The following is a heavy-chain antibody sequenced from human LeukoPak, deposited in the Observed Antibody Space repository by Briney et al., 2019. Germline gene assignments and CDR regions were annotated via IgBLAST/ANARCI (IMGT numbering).Heavy chain of an antibody. CDR2: IKSEGST. D-gene: IGHD3-3*01. Sequence: GGSLRLSCAASGFTFSTYWMHWVRQAPGKGLVWVSRIKSEGSTNYADSVKGRFTISRDNAKNKLSLQMNSLRPEATGVYYCARAPSEIGGYYPEYFRHWGQGTLVTVSS. V-gene: IGHV3-74*01. CDR1: GFTFSTYW. CDR3: ARAPSEIGGYYPEYFRH. J-gene: IGHJ1*01.